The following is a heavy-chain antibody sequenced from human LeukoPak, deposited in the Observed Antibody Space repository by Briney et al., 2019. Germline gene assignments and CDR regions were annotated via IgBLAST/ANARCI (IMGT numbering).Heavy chain of an antibody. CDR2: IYYSGST. Sequence: PSETLSLTCTVSGGSISSGGYYWSWSRQHPGKGLEWIGYIYYSGSTYYNPSLKSRVTISVDTSKNQFSLKLSSVTAADTAVYYCARAISGPFDYWGQGTLVTVSS. CDR3: ARAISGPFDY. CDR1: GGSISSGGYY. J-gene: IGHJ4*02. D-gene: IGHD2-15*01. V-gene: IGHV4-31*03.